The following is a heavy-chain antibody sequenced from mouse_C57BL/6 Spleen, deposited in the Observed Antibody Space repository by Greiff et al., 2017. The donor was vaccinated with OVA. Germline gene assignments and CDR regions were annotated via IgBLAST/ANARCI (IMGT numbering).Heavy chain of an antibody. CDR2: IYPSDSET. Sequence: VQLQQSGAELVRPGSSVKLSCKASGYTFTSYWMDWVKQRPGQGLEWIGNIYPSDSETHYNQKFKDKATLTVDKSSSTAYMQLSSLTSEDSAVYYCARRAITTVVANWYFDVWGTGTTVTVSS. J-gene: IGHJ1*03. V-gene: IGHV1-61*01. D-gene: IGHD1-1*01. CDR3: ARRAITTVVANWYFDV. CDR1: GYTFTSYW.